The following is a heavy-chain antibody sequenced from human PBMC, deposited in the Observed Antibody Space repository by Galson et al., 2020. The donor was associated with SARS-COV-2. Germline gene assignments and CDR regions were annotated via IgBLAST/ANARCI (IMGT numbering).Heavy chain of an antibody. CDR2: ISYSGSA. D-gene: IGHD4-17*01. V-gene: IGHV4-59*01. CDR1: DGPMSSYY. CDR3: ARDPAPLYGDNYYFGMEV. Sequence: ETSATLSLTCSVSDGPMSSYYWRWIRQPPGKGLEWIGYISYSGSANYNPSLRSRVTISVDLSKNQFSLKVTSVTAADTAVYYCARDPAPLYGDNYYFGMEVWGRGTTVTVS. J-gene: IGHJ6*02.